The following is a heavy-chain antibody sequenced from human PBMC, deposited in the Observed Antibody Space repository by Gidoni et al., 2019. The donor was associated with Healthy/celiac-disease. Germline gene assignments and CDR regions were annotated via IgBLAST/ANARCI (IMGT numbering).Heavy chain of an antibody. CDR1: GFTFSSDA. J-gene: IGHJ4*02. CDR3: ARGNYDSSGYFNYFDY. Sequence: EVQLVESGGALVKPGGSLRLSCAASGFTFSSDAMHWVRQPPGKGLEYVSAISSNGGSTYYANSVKGRFTISRYNSKNTLYLQMGSLRAEDMAVYYCARGNYDSSGYFNYFDYWGQGTLVTVSS. CDR2: ISSNGGST. D-gene: IGHD3-22*01. V-gene: IGHV3-64*01.